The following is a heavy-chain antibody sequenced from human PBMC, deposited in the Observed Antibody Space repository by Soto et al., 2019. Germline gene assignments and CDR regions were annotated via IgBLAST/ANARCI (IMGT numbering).Heavy chain of an antibody. J-gene: IGHJ4*02. D-gene: IGHD3-10*01. Sequence: SETLSLTCSVSGGSMSEYFWGWIRQSPGKGLEWIGYIYYLGSTDYNPSLKSRVTISVDTSKRQFSLRLTSVTAADTAVYYCARDGYDGSGSPYPAYWGPGTQVTVSS. CDR2: IYYLGST. CDR3: ARDGYDGSGSPYPAY. V-gene: IGHV4-59*01. CDR1: GGSMSEYF.